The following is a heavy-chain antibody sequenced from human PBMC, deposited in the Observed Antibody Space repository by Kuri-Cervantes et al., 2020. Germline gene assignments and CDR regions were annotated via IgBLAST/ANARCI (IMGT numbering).Heavy chain of an antibody. Sequence: GESLKISCAASGFTFSDSAMHWVRQASGKGLEWVGRIRSKANSYATTYAASVKGRFTISRDNSKNTLYLQMNSLRAEDTAVYYCARDSPMAWYFDLWGRGTLVTVSS. V-gene: IGHV3-73*01. CDR2: IRSKANSYAT. CDR1: GFTFSDSA. CDR3: ARDSPMAWYFDL. D-gene: IGHD2-8*01. J-gene: IGHJ2*01.